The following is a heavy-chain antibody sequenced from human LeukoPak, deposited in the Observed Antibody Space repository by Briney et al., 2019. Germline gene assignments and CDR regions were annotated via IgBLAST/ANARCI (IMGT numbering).Heavy chain of an antibody. CDR3: ARDHCSSTSCYPGGY. CDR1: GFTFSSYG. J-gene: IGHJ4*02. Sequence: PGGSLRLSCAASGFTFSSYGMHWVRQAPGKGLEWVAFIRYDGSNKYYADSVKGRFTISRDNSKNTLYLQMNSLRAEDTAVYYCARDHCSSTSCYPGGYWGQGTLVTVSS. V-gene: IGHV3-30*02. D-gene: IGHD2-2*01. CDR2: IRYDGSNK.